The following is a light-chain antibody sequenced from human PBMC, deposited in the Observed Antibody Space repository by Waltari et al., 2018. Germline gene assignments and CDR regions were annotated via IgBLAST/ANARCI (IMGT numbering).Light chain of an antibody. CDR1: SPNTGSNY. CDR3: VAWDDSLSGLWV. Sequence: QSVLTQSPSASGTRGQRVTISCSGSSPNTGSNYVYWYQQLPGTAPKLLIYRSVQRPSGVPARFSGSKSGTSASLAISGLRSEDEGDYYCVAWDDSLSGLWVFGGGTKLTVL. J-gene: IGLJ3*02. CDR2: RSV. V-gene: IGLV1-47*01.